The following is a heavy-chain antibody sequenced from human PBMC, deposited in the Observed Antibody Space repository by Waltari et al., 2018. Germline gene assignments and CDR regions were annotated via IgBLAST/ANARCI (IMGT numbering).Heavy chain of an antibody. V-gene: IGHV1-2*02. D-gene: IGHD2-15*01. Sequence: QVQLVQSGAEVKKPGASVKVSCKASGYTFIGYYMHWVRQAPGQGLECMGWIDPDSGGANYAQNFQGRVTMTRDTSISTAYMELSRLRSDDTAVYYCARGGRYCSGGSCALDYWGQGTLVTVSS. CDR3: ARGGRYCSGGSCALDY. CDR2: IDPDSGGA. J-gene: IGHJ4*02. CDR1: GYTFIGYY.